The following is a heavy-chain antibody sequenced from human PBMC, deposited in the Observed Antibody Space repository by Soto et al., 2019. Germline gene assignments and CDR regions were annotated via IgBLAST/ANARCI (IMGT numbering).Heavy chain of an antibody. Sequence: EVQLLESGGGLVQPGGSLRLSCAASGFTFSSFAMNWVRQAPGKGLEWVSAITGSGSSAYFADAVKGRFTISRDNSKKTLYLQMNSLRVEDSGVYFCAKATGTTSYFYGMDVRGQGTTVIVSS. CDR1: GFTFSSFA. V-gene: IGHV3-23*01. D-gene: IGHD4-4*01. CDR3: AKATGTTSYFYGMDV. CDR2: ITGSGSSA. J-gene: IGHJ6*02.